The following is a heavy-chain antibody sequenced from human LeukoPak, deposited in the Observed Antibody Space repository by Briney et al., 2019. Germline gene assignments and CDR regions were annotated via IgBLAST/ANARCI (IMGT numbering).Heavy chain of an antibody. CDR1: GGTFSSYA. Sequence: SVKVSCKASGGTFSSYAISWVRQAPGQGLEWMGGIIPIFGTANYAQKFQGRVTITADEPTSTTYMELSSLRSEDTAVYYCARDGPGYFDYWGQGTLVTVSS. J-gene: IGHJ4*02. V-gene: IGHV1-69*13. CDR3: ARDGPGYFDY. D-gene: IGHD3-10*01. CDR2: IIPIFGTA.